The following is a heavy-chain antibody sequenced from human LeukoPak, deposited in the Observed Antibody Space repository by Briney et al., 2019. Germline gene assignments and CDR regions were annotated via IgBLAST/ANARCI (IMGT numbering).Heavy chain of an antibody. CDR3: ARVGVAYISSYDFDY. CDR1: GYPFTSYY. V-gene: IGHV1-46*01. CDR2: INPSGGST. Sequence: ASVKVSCKASGYPFTSYYMHWVRQAPGQGLEWMGIINPSGGSTSYAQKFQGRVTMTRDTSTSTVYMELSSLRSEDTAVYYCARVGVAYISSYDFDYWGQGTLVTVSS. J-gene: IGHJ4*02. D-gene: IGHD3-3*01.